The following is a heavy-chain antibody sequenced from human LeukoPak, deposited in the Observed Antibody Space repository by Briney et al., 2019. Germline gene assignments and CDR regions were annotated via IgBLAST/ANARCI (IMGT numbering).Heavy chain of an antibody. CDR3: ARDMIILQS. Sequence: GGSLRLSCAASGFTFSSYWMSWVRQAPGKGLEWVANIKQDGSEKYYVDSVKGRFTISRDNAKKSLYLQMDSLRAEDTAVYFCARDMIILQSWGQGTLVTVSS. D-gene: IGHD3-16*01. CDR2: IKQDGSEK. V-gene: IGHV3-7*04. J-gene: IGHJ5*02. CDR1: GFTFSSYW.